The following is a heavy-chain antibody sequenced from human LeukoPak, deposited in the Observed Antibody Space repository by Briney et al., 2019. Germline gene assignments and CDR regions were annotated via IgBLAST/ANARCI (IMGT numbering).Heavy chain of an antibody. CDR1: GYTFTDYY. D-gene: IGHD4-17*01. CDR2: INPNSGNT. V-gene: IGHV1-2*02. CDR3: ARNPLDYGDYFFDY. Sequence: ASVKVSCKASGYTFTDYYMHWVRQAPGHALEWMGWINPNSGNTNFAQKFQGRVTMTRDTSISTAYMELSRLTSDDTAVYYCARNPLDYGDYFFDYWGQGTLVPVSS. J-gene: IGHJ4*02.